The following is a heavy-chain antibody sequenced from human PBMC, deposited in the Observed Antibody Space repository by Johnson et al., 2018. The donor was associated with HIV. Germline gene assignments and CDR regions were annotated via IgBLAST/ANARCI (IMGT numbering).Heavy chain of an antibody. V-gene: IGHV3-66*01. CDR3: ARGMGRQLGNALDI. Sequence: VQLVESGGGLMQPGGSLRLSCVASGFTVSNNFMSWVRQAPGKGLEWVSVIYTGGNTYYANSVKDRFTISRDNSKNTLYLQMNSLGTDDTAVYYSARGMGRQLGNALDIWGQGTMVTVSS. J-gene: IGHJ3*02. D-gene: IGHD7-27*01. CDR2: IYTGGNT. CDR1: GFTVSNNF.